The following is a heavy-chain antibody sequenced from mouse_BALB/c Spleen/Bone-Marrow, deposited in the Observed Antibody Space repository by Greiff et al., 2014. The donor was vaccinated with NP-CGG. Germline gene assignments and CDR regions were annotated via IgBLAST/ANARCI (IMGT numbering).Heavy chain of an antibody. Sequence: VNLVESGPGLVAPSQSLSITCTASGFSLTSYGVHWVRQPPGKGLEWLGVIWAGGSTNCNSALMSRLSISKDNSKSQVFLKMNSLQTDDTAMYYCARVYLWYFDVWGAGTTVTVSS. CDR2: IWAGGST. V-gene: IGHV2-9*02. CDR1: GFSLTSYG. J-gene: IGHJ1*01. CDR3: ARVYLWYFDV. D-gene: IGHD2-3*01.